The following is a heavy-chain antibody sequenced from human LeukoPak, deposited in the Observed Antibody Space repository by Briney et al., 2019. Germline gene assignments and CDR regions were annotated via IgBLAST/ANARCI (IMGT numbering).Heavy chain of an antibody. D-gene: IGHD6-19*01. J-gene: IGHJ4*02. Sequence: SETLSLTCTVSGGSISSSSYYWGWIRQPPGKGLEWIGSIYYSGSTYYNPSLKSRVTISVDTSKSQFSLKLSSVTAADTAVYYCARVRYSSGWLFDYWGQGTLVTVSS. CDR1: GGSISSSSYY. V-gene: IGHV4-39*07. CDR2: IYYSGST. CDR3: ARVRYSSGWLFDY.